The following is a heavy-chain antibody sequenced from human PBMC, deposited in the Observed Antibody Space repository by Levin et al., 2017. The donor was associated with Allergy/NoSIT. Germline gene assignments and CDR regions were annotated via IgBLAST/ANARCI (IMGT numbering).Heavy chain of an antibody. D-gene: IGHD3-22*01. V-gene: IGHV3-23*01. Sequence: GGSLRLSCAASGFTFSSYAMSWVRQAPGKGLEWVSAISGSGGSTYYADSVKGRFTISRDNSKNTLYLQMNSLRAEDTAVYYCANGGPSSGYYRGSHYYYGMDVWGQGTTVTVSS. J-gene: IGHJ6*02. CDR1: GFTFSSYA. CDR2: ISGSGGST. CDR3: ANGGPSSGYYRGSHYYYGMDV.